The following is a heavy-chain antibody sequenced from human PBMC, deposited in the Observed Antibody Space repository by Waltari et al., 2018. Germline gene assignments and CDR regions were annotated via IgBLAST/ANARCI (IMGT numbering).Heavy chain of an antibody. CDR3: ARVPHYYGSGSPDY. CDR1: GGSISSSSYY. CDR2: ISFRWST. J-gene: IGHJ4*02. D-gene: IGHD3-10*01. V-gene: IGHV4-39*07. Sequence: QLQLQESGPGLVKPSETLSLTCTVSGGSISSSSYYWGWIRQPPGKGLELMGSISFRWSTYYNPALKSRVTRSVATSKNQFSLKLSSVTAADTAVYYCARVPHYYGSGSPDYWGQGTLVTVSS.